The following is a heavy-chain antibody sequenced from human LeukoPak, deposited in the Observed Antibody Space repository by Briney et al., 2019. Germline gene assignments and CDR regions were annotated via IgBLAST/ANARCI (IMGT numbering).Heavy chain of an antibody. CDR2: IYYSGST. J-gene: IGHJ4*02. V-gene: IGHV4-59*12. CDR3: ARDRREYSGYDTYYFDY. D-gene: IGHD5-12*01. Sequence: PSETLSLTCTVSGGSISSYYWSWIRQPPGKGLEWIGYIYYSGSTNYNPSLKSRVTISVDTSKNQFSLKLSSVTAADTAVYYCARDRREYSGYDTYYFDYWGQGTLVTVSS. CDR1: GGSISSYY.